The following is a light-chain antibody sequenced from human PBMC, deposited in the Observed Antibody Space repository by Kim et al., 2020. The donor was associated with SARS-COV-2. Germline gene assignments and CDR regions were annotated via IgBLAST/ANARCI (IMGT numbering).Light chain of an antibody. CDR1: SSNIGTGYH. CDR2: ANN. V-gene: IGLV1-40*01. J-gene: IGLJ1*01. Sequence: QSALTQPPSVSGAPGQRVTISCTGSSSNIGTGYHVHWYQQLPETAPKLLIYANNNRPSGVPDRFSGSKSGTSASLAITGLQAEDEADYFCQTYDSSLNGYVFGTGTKVTVL. CDR3: QTYDSSLNGYV.